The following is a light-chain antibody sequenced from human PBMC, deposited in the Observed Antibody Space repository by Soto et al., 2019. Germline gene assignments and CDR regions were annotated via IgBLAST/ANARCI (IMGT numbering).Light chain of an antibody. Sequence: IQMTQAASWLSSSVGGIFTLTCRASQSISSYLNWYQQKPGKAAKLLIYAAYSLQSGVTSRFSGSGSGTDFTLTISSLQTEDFANYYCQPSYSTPHTVGQGTRLEIK. CDR2: AAY. CDR3: QPSYSTPHT. V-gene: IGKV1-39*01. J-gene: IGKJ5*01. CDR1: QSISSY.